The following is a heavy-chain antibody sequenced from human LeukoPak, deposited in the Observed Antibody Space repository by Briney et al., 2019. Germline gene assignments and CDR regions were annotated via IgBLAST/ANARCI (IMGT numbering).Heavy chain of an antibody. CDR2: IIPIFGTA. CDR1: GGTFSSYA. CDR3: ARGENYYYYLDV. Sequence: ASVKVSCKASGGTFSSYAIRWVRQAPGQGLEWMGRIIPIFGTANYAQKFQGRVTITTDESTSTAYMELSSLRSEDTAVYYCARGENYYYYLDVWGKGTTVTVSS. J-gene: IGHJ6*03. V-gene: IGHV1-69*05.